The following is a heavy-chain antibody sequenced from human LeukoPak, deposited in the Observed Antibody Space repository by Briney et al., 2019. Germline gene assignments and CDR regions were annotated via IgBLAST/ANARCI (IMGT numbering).Heavy chain of an antibody. CDR2: IYYSGST. J-gene: IGHJ6*03. CDR1: GASIASHY. CDR3: ARASIDQYYMDV. V-gene: IGHV4-59*11. Sequence: SETLSLTCTVAGASIASHYWSWIRQPPGKGLGWMGYIYYSGSTNYNPSLKSRVTISVDMSNNHFSLKLTSVTAADTAFYYCARASIDQYYMDVWGKGTTVTVSS. D-gene: IGHD2-15*01.